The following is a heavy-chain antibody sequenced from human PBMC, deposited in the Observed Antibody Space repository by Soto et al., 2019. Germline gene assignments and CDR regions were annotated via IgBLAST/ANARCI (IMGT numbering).Heavy chain of an antibody. CDR1: GGSISSGDYY. J-gene: IGHJ5*02. CDR3: ASTLLWFGELFPHWFDP. D-gene: IGHD3-10*01. CDR2: IYYSGST. Sequence: PSETLSLTCTVSGGSISSGDYYWSWIRQPPGKGLEWIGYIYYSGSTYYNPSLKSRVTISVDTSKNQFSLKLSSVTAADTAVYYCASTLLWFGELFPHWFDPWGQGTLVTVS. V-gene: IGHV4-30-4*01.